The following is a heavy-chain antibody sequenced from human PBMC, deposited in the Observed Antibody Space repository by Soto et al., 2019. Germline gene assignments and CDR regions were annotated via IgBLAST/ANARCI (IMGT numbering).Heavy chain of an antibody. D-gene: IGHD2-2*01. CDR2: ISYDGNNE. J-gene: IGHJ4*02. V-gene: IGHV3-30-3*01. CDR1: GFTFSSYA. Sequence: GGSLRLSCTTSGFTFSSYAMHWVRQAPGKGLEWVAVISYDGNNEYYADSVKGRFTIPRDNSKNTLYLQMNSLRDDDTAVYYCARDAFGYCSSTTCYAIFDYWGQGTLVTVS. CDR3: ARDAFGYCSSTTCYAIFDY.